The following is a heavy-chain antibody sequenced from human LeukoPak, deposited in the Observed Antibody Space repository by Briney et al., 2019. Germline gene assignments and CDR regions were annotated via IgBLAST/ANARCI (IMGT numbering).Heavy chain of an antibody. Sequence: PGGSLRPSCSASGLTFSVSAIHWVRQASGKGLEWVGRIKTKADNYATAYAASVKGRFTISRGDSTNTAYLQMNSLKTEDTAVYYCTHPAYYYNVDVWGKGTTVTVSS. CDR1: GLTFSVSA. V-gene: IGHV3-73*01. CDR2: IKTKADNYAT. D-gene: IGHD6-25*01. CDR3: THPAYYYNVDV. J-gene: IGHJ6*04.